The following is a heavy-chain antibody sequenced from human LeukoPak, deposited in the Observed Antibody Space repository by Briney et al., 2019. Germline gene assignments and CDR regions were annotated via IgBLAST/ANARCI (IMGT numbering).Heavy chain of an antibody. V-gene: IGHV3-53*01. CDR2: IYSGGST. CDR1: GFTFSSYS. D-gene: IGHD1-26*01. Sequence: GGSLRLSCAASGFTFSSYSMNWVRQGPGKGLEWVSVIYSGGSTYYADSVKGRFTISRDNSKNTLYLQMNSLRAEDTAVYYCARVDSGSYDYWGQGTLVTVSS. CDR3: ARVDSGSYDY. J-gene: IGHJ4*02.